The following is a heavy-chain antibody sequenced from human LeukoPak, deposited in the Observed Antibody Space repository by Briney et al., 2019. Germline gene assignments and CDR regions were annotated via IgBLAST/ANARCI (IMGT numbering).Heavy chain of an antibody. CDR3: AREYDFWSCLNHFDY. J-gene: IGHJ4*02. Sequence: GASVKVSCKASGYTFTGYYMHWVRQAPGQGLEWMGRINPNSGGTNYAQKFQGRVTMTRDTSISTAYMELSRLRSDDTAVYYCAREYDFWSCLNHFDYWGQGTLVTVSS. CDR1: GYTFTGYY. D-gene: IGHD3-3*01. V-gene: IGHV1-2*06. CDR2: INPNSGGT.